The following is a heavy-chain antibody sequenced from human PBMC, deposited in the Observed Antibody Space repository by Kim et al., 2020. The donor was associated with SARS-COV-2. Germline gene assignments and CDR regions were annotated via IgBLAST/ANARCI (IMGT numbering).Heavy chain of an antibody. Sequence: GGSLRLSCTASGFPFVDYAMAWFRRAPGKGLEWVGFIRANAYGGTTDYAASVKGRFSISRDDYESTAYLYLSSLKTEDTADYYCTREISWRLPYYYGMDVWGRGTTVTVSS. D-gene: IGHD3-3*01. J-gene: IGHJ6*02. CDR2: IRANAYGGTT. CDR1: GFPFVDYA. CDR3: TREISWRLPYYYGMDV. V-gene: IGHV3-49*03.